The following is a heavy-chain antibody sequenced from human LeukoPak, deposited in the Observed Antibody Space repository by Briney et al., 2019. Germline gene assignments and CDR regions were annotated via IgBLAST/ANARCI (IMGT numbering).Heavy chain of an antibody. V-gene: IGHV3-66*02. D-gene: IGHD2-21*02. CDR2: IYSGGST. CDR1: GFTVSSNY. J-gene: IGHJ3*02. CDR3: ARVCGGDCFGAFDI. Sequence: PGGSLRLSCAASGFTVSSNYMSWVRQAPGKGLEWVSVIYSGGSTYYADSVKGRFTISRDNSKNTLYLQMNSLRAEDTAVYYCARVCGGDCFGAFDIWGQGTMVTVSS.